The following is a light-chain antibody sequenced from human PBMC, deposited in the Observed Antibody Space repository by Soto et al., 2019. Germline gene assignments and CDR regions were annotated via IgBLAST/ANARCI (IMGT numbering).Light chain of an antibody. CDR3: RQYDHLIT. V-gene: IGKV3-20*01. J-gene: IGKJ5*01. CDR1: QSVTSSY. CDR2: GAS. Sequence: EIVLTQSPGTLSLSPGERATLSCRASQSVTSSYLAWYQQKPGQAPRLLIDGASTRATGFPDRFSGSGSGTDFTLTISRPEPEDVAVYYRRQYDHLITFGRGTRLEMK.